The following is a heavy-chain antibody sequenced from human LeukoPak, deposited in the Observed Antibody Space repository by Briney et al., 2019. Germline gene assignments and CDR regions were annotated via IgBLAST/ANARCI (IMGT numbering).Heavy chain of an antibody. CDR2: ISSSSSYI. Sequence: GGSLRLSCAASGFTFSSYSMNWVRQAPGKGLEWVSSISSSSSYIYYADSVKGRFTISRDNAKNSLYLQMNSLRAEDTAVYYCAREWSEVEYSYGTDLFDYWGQGTLVTVSS. J-gene: IGHJ4*02. CDR1: GFTFSSYS. CDR3: AREWSEVEYSYGTDLFDY. D-gene: IGHD5-18*01. V-gene: IGHV3-21*01.